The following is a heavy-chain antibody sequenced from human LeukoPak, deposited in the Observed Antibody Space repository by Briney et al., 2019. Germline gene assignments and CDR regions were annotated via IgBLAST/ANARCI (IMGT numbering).Heavy chain of an antibody. J-gene: IGHJ3*02. D-gene: IGHD3-10*02. CDR2: IYTSGST. CDR3: AVCSVTGRAFDI. CDR1: GGSISSYY. V-gene: IGHV4-4*07. Sequence: PSETLSLTCTVSGGSISSYYWSWIRQPAGKGLEWIGRIYTSGSTNYNPSLKSRVTVSVDTSKNQFSLKLSSVTAADTAVYYCAVCSVTGRAFDIWGRGTMVTVSS.